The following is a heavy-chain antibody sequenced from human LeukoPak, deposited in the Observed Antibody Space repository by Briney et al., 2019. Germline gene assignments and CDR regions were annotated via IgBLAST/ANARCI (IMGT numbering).Heavy chain of an antibody. V-gene: IGHV1-8*01. CDR2: MNPNSGNT. D-gene: IGHD3-3*01. Sequence: GASVKVSCKASGYTFTSYDINWVRQATGQGLEWMGWMNPNSGNTGYAQKFQGRVTMTRNTSISTAYMELSSLRSEDTAVYYCARESGYDFWSGYYNYYYGMDVWGRGTTVTVSS. CDR1: GYTFTSYD. CDR3: ARESGYDFWSGYYNYYYGMDV. J-gene: IGHJ6*02.